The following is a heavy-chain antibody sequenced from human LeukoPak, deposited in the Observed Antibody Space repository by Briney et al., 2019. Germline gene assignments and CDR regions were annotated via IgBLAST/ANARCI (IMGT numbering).Heavy chain of an antibody. CDR3: ARDRGYSSSWYGY. D-gene: IGHD6-13*01. CDR1: GYTFTGYY. Sequence: ASVKVSCKASGYTFTGYYMHWVRQAPGQGLEWMGRINPNSGGKNYAQKFQGRVTMTRDTSISTAYMELSRLRSDDTAVYYCARDRGYSSSWYGYWGQGTLVTVSS. V-gene: IGHV1-2*06. J-gene: IGHJ4*02. CDR2: INPNSGGK.